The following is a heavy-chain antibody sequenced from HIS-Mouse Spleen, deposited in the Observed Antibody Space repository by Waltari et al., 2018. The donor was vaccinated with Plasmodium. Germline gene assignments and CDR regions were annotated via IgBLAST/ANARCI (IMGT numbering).Heavy chain of an antibody. CDR3: AKSSKGTGDLWDY. Sequence: EVQLLESGGGLVQPGGSLRLSCAASGFTFSSYAMSWVRRAQGEGLGWGSAISGVGASTYYADAVKGRFTISRDNSKNTLYLQMNSLRAEDTAVYYCAKSSKGTGDLWDYWGQGTLVTVSS. V-gene: IGHV3-23*01. CDR1: GFTFSSYA. J-gene: IGHJ4*02. CDR2: ISGVGAST. D-gene: IGHD7-27*01.